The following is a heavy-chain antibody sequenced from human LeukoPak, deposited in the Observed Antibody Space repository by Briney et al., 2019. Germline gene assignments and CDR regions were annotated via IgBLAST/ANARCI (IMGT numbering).Heavy chain of an antibody. Sequence: SETLSLTCAVYGGSFSGYYWSWIRQPPGKGLEWTGEINHSGSTNYNPSLKSRVTISVDTSKNQFSLKLSSVTAADTAVYYCARGKPRYCSSTSCYMGWFDPWGQGTLVTVSS. D-gene: IGHD2-2*02. CDR3: ARGKPRYCSSTSCYMGWFDP. J-gene: IGHJ5*02. CDR2: INHSGST. CDR1: GGSFSGYY. V-gene: IGHV4-34*01.